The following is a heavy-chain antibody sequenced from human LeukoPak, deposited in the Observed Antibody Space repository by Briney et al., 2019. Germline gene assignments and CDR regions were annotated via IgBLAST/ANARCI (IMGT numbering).Heavy chain of an antibody. Sequence: SQTLSLTCAISGISVSSNNGTWNWIRQSPSRGLDWLGRTFYRSKWFHAYAISVKSRITINPDTSKNQFSLQLTSVTPEDTAVYYCVGGDWYFDLWGRGTLVTVSS. CDR3: VGGDWYFDL. J-gene: IGHJ2*01. CDR1: GISVSSNNGT. CDR2: TFYRSKWFH. V-gene: IGHV6-1*01.